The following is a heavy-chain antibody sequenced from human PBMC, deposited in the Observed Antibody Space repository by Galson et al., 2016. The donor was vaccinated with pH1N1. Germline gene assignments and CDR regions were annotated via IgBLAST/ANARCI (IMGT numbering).Heavy chain of an antibody. Sequence: SETLSLTCTVSAGSISSQYWSWIRQPPGKALEWIGYSYYSGSTSYNPSLKSRVTISVDTPKNQFSLKMTSVTAADTAVYYCSRGGQGVAFDIWGQGTMVTVSS. CDR2: SYYSGST. CDR3: SRGGQGVAFDI. D-gene: IGHD3-16*01. CDR1: AGSISSQY. V-gene: IGHV4-59*11. J-gene: IGHJ3*02.